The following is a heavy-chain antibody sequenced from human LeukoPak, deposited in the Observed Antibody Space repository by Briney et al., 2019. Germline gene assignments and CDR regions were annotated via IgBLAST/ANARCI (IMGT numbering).Heavy chain of an antibody. J-gene: IGHJ6*02. CDR1: GGTFSSYA. CDR3: ASGRDIVVVPAYYYYYGMDV. CDR2: IIPIPGIA. D-gene: IGHD2-2*01. Sequence: ASVKVSCKASGGTFSSYAISWVRQAPGQGLEWMGRIIPIPGIANYAQKFQGRVTITADKSTSTAYMELSSLRSEDTAVYYCASGRDIVVVPAYYYYYGMDVWGQGTTVTVSS. V-gene: IGHV1-69*04.